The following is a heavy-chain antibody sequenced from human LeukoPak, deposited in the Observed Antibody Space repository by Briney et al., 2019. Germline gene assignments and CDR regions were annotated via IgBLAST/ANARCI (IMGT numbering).Heavy chain of an antibody. Sequence: GGSLRLSCAASGFTFRSYWMTWVRQYPGKGLEWVANIKQDGSEKYYVDSVKGRFTISGDNAKNSLYLQMNSLRAEDTAVYYCARDGELGSPADAFDIWGQGTMVTVSS. CDR3: ARDGELGSPADAFDI. D-gene: IGHD1-26*01. V-gene: IGHV3-7*01. CDR2: IKQDGSEK. J-gene: IGHJ3*02. CDR1: GFTFRSYW.